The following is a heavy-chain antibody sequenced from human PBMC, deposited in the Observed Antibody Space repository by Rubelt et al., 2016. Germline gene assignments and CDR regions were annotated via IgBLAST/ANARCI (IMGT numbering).Heavy chain of an antibody. Sequence: EVQLVESGGGLVQPGGSLRLSCAASGFTFSSYSMNWVRQAPGKGLEWVSYISSSGGTKYYADSVKGRFTISRDNAKNTLYLQMNSRGAEDTAVYDCARDGYSSGWYIEAFDIWGQGTMVTVSS. CDR3: ARDGYSSGWYIEAFDI. J-gene: IGHJ3*02. D-gene: IGHD6-19*01. CDR1: GFTFSSYS. V-gene: IGHV3-48*04. CDR2: ISSSGGTK.